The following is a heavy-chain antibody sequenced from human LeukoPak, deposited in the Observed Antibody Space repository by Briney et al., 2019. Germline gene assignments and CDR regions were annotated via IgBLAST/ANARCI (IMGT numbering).Heavy chain of an antibody. Sequence: APVKVSCKAFVYTFATYHVHWVRPAPGQGLEWIGIISPSSGSTTYAQRFQGRLTMTRDTSTSTVYMELSSLRSEDTAVYYCAREALRIAGTGCPNDYWGQGTLVTVSS. CDR2: ISPSSGST. CDR3: AREALRIAGTGCPNDY. V-gene: IGHV1-46*01. CDR1: VYTFATYH. D-gene: IGHD6-13*01. J-gene: IGHJ4*02.